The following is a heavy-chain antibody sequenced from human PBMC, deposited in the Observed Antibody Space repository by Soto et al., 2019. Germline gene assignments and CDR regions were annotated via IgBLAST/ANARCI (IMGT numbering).Heavy chain of an antibody. CDR3: ARDAKFQLLSSFDI. J-gene: IGHJ3*02. CDR1: GFTFSSYW. D-gene: IGHD2-2*01. V-gene: IGHV3-7*01. Sequence: GGSLRLSCAASGFTFSSYWMSWVRQAPGKGLEWVANIKQDGSEKYYVDSVKDRFTISRDKAKNSLYLQMNSRRPEDTAVYYCARDAKFQLLSSFDIWGQGTMVTVSS. CDR2: IKQDGSEK.